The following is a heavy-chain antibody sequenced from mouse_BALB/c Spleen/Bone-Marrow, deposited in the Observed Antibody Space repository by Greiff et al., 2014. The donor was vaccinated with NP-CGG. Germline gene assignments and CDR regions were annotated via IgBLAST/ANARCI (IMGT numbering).Heavy chain of an antibody. V-gene: IGHV1-54*01. CDR3: VREAPRGIAY. D-gene: IGHD3-1*01. Sequence: VQLQQSGPELVRPGTSVKVSCKASGYAFTNYLIEWVTQRPGQGLEWIGVINPGSGGSNYNEKFKGKATLTADKFSSTAYMQLSSLTSDDSAVYFCVREAPRGIAYWGQGTLVTVSA. J-gene: IGHJ3*01. CDR2: INPGSGGS. CDR1: GYAFTNYL.